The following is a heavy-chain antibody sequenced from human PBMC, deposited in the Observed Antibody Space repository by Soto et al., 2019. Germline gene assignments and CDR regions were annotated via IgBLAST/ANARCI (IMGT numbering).Heavy chain of an antibody. J-gene: IGHJ4*02. D-gene: IGHD2-15*01. Sequence: QVQLQESGPGLVKPSETLSLTCTVSGGSVSSGSYYWSWIRQPPGKGLEWIGYIYYSGSTNYNPSLRSRFTISVDTSKNQFSLKLSCVTGADTAVYYCARANRVVVHFDYWGQGTLVTVSS. CDR2: IYYSGST. CDR1: GGSVSSGSYY. V-gene: IGHV4-61*01. CDR3: ARANRVVVHFDY.